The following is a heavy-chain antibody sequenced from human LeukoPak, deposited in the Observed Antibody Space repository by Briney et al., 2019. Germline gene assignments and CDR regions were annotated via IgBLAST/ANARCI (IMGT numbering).Heavy chain of an antibody. J-gene: IGHJ6*03. CDR3: ARLDYGSKLLNYYMDV. Sequence: PSETLSLTCAVYGGSFSGYYWSWIRQPPGKGLEWIGEINHSGSTNYNPSLKSRVTVSVDTSKNQFSLRLTSVTAADTAVYFCARLDYGSKLLNYYMDVWGNGTTVTVSS. V-gene: IGHV4-34*01. CDR1: GGSFSGYY. D-gene: IGHD4-23*01. CDR2: INHSGST.